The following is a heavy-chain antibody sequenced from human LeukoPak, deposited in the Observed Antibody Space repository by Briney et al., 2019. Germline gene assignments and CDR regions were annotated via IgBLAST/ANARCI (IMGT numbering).Heavy chain of an antibody. D-gene: IGHD2-8*01. CDR1: GYTFTSYG. Sequence: ASVKVSCKASGYTFTSYGISWVRQAPGQGLEWMGWISAYNGNTNYAQKLQGRVTMTTDTSTSTAYMELRSLRSDDTAVYYCARVRARDIVLMVGAFDIWGQGTMVTVSS. J-gene: IGHJ3*02. CDR2: ISAYNGNT. CDR3: ARVRARDIVLMVGAFDI. V-gene: IGHV1-18*01.